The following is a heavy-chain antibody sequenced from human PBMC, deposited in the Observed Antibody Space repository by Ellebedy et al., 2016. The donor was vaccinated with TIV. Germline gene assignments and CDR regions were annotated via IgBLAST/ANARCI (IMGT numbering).Heavy chain of an antibody. CDR1: GYTFSSYY. J-gene: IGHJ4*02. V-gene: IGHV1-46*04. CDR3: ARGGARDGYNPLDY. CDR2: INPSGGST. Sequence: AASVKVSCKASGYTFSSYYMHWVRQAPGQGLEWMGIINPSGGSTTYAQNLQGRVTMTRDSSTSTLYMELRSLRSEDTAVYYCARGGARDGYNPLDYWGQGTLVTVSS. D-gene: IGHD5-24*01.